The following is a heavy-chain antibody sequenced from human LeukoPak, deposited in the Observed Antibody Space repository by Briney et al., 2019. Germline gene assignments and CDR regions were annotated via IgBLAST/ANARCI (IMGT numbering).Heavy chain of an antibody. D-gene: IGHD3-10*01. CDR2: ISAYNGNT. V-gene: IGHV1-18*01. J-gene: IGHJ4*02. Sequence: ASVKVSCKASGYTFTSYGISWVRQAPGQGLELMGWISAYNGNTNYAQKLQGRVTMTTDTSTSTAYMELRSLRSDDTAVYYCARVVLLWFGELLSNFDYWGQGTLVTVSS. CDR3: ARVVLLWFGELLSNFDY. CDR1: GYTFTSYG.